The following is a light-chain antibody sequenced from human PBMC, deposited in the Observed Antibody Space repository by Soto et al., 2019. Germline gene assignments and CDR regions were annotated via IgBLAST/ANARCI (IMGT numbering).Light chain of an antibody. CDR3: QQPPYT. CDR2: ATS. CDR1: QSIGTW. J-gene: IGKJ3*01. V-gene: IGKV1-5*01. Sequence: DIQMTQSPSTLSASVGDSVTVTCRASQSIGTWLAWYQQKPGKAPKLLIYATSTLQSGVPSRFSGRDSGADFTLTINNLQPEDFATYYCQQPPYTFGPGTKVDIK.